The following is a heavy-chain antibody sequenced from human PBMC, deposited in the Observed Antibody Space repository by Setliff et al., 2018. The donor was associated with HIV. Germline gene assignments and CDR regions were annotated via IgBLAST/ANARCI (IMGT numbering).Heavy chain of an antibody. CDR1: GYTFTGYY. Sequence: ATVKVSCKASGYTFTGYYMHWVRQAPGQGLEWMGRINPNSGGTNYAQKFQGRVTMTRDTSITTTYMELSSLSSDDAAVYYCARTASVTMIRGSLRPWGQGTLVTVSS. D-gene: IGHD3-10*01. J-gene: IGHJ5*02. V-gene: IGHV1-2*06. CDR3: ARTASVTMIRGSLRP. CDR2: INPNSGGT.